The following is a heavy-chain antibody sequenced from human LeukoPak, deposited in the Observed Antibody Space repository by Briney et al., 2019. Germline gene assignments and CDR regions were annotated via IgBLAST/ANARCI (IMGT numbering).Heavy chain of an antibody. CDR2: IKQDGSEK. CDR1: GFTFSSYW. Sequence: GGCLRLSCAASGFTFSSYWMSWVRQAPGKGLEWVANIKQDGSEKNYVDSVKGRFTISRDNVKNSLYLQMNSLRAEDTAVYYCARGGGKFDYWGQGTQVTVS. V-gene: IGHV3-7*04. CDR3: ARGGGKFDY. J-gene: IGHJ4*02. D-gene: IGHD3-16*01.